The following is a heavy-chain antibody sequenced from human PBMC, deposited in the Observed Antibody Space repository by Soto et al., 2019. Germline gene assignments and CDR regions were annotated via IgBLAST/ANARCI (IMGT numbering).Heavy chain of an antibody. Sequence: SVKVSCKASGGTFSSYAISWVRQAPGQGLEWMGGIIPIFGTANYAQKFQGRVTITADESTSTAYMELSSLRSEDTAVYYCARDLEPLVGATNFDYWGQGTLVTVSS. CDR1: GGTFSSYA. CDR2: IIPIFGTA. V-gene: IGHV1-69*13. D-gene: IGHD1-26*01. J-gene: IGHJ4*02. CDR3: ARDLEPLVGATNFDY.